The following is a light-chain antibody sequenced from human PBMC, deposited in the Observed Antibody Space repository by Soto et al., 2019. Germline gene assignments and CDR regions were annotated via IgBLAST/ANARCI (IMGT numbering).Light chain of an antibody. CDR2: EDN. V-gene: IGLV6-57*04. CDR3: QSYDRINHGVV. J-gene: IGLJ2*01. CDR1: SGSIASNY. Sequence: NFMLTQPHSVSESPGKTVTISCTRSSGSIASNYVQWYQQRPGSAPTTVIYEDNQRPSGVPDRFSGSIDSSSNSASLTISGLQTEDEADYSCQSYDRINHGVVFGGGTKLTVL.